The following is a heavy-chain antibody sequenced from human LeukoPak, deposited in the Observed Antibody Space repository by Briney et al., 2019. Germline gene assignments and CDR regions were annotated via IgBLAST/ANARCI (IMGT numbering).Heavy chain of an antibody. CDR1: GFSFSSYA. V-gene: IGHV3-23*01. D-gene: IGHD6-13*01. J-gene: IGHJ4*02. CDR2: ISGSGGST. CDR3: AKDPKTAAEMVYFDC. Sequence: PGGSLRLSCAASGFSFSSYAMSWVRQAPGKGLEWVSSISGSGGSTYYADSVKGRFTISRDNSKNTLYVQMNSLRVEDTAVYYCAKDPKTAAEMVYFDCWGQGTLVTVSS.